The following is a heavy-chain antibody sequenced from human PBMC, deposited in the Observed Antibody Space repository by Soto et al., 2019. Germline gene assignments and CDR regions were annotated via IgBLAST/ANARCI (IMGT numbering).Heavy chain of an antibody. J-gene: IGHJ6*03. V-gene: IGHV3-21*01. Sequence: GGSLRLSCAASGFTFSSYSMNWVRQAPGKGLEWVSSISSSSSYIYYADSVKGRFTISRDNAKNSLYLQMNSLRAEDTAVYYCARVWIAAASDYYYYMDVWGKGTTVTVSS. D-gene: IGHD6-13*01. CDR1: GFTFSSYS. CDR3: ARVWIAAASDYYYYMDV. CDR2: ISSSSSYI.